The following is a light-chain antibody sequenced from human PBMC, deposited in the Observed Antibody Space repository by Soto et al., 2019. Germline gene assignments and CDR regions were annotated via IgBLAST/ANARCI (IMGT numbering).Light chain of an antibody. J-gene: IGKJ1*01. CDR3: QQYLIWSLT. CDR1: QSVSSN. CDR2: GAS. Sequence: RASQSVSSNLAWYQQKPGQAPRLLIYGASTRATGIPARFSCFGSGTQYTLSVCGLGIADFPVFRSQQYLIWSLTFGQGTKVDIK. V-gene: IGKV3-15*01.